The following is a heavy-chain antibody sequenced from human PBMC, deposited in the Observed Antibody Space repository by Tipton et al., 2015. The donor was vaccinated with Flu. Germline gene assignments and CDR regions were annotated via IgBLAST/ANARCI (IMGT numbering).Heavy chain of an antibody. D-gene: IGHD5-24*01. Sequence: TLSLTCTVSGGSISSSSYYWGWIRQPPGKGLEWIGSIYYSGSTYYNPSLKSRVTISVDTSKNQFSLKLSSVTAADTAVYYCARLSGGYNTVTPDYWGQGTLVTVSS. CDR2: IYYSGST. CDR3: ARLSGGYNTVTPDY. J-gene: IGHJ4*02. CDR1: GGSISSSSYY. V-gene: IGHV4-39*01.